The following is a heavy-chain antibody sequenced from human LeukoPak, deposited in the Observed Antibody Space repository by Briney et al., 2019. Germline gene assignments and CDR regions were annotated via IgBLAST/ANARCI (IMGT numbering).Heavy chain of an antibody. J-gene: IGHJ6*04. CDR3: AKELIVVVLAAAYGMDV. CDR1: GFAFSSYA. D-gene: IGHD2-2*01. CDR2: ISGSGGST. Sequence: GGSLRLSCAASGFAFSSYAMSWVRQAPGKGLEWVSAISGSGGSTYYADSVKGRFTISRDNSKNTLYLQMNSLRAEDTAVYYCAKELIVVVLAAAYGMDVWGKGTTVTVSS. V-gene: IGHV3-23*01.